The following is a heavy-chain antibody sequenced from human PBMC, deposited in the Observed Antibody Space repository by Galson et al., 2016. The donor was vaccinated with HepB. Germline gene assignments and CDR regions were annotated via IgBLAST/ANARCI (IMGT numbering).Heavy chain of an antibody. V-gene: IGHV3-33*01. CDR2: IWFDGSNK. Sequence: SLRLSCAASGFTLTSYGMHWVRQAPGKGLEWVAVIWFDGSNKYYADSVKGRFTISRDNSENTLCLQMNSLRAEDTAVYYGTLATRYDALDIWGQGTLVTVSA. D-gene: IGHD6-6*01. J-gene: IGHJ3*02. CDR1: GFTLTSYG. CDR3: TLATRYDALDI.